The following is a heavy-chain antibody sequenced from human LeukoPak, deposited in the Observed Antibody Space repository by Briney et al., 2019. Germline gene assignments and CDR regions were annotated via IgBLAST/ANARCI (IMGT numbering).Heavy chain of an antibody. J-gene: IGHJ6*03. D-gene: IGHD3-10*01. CDR1: GFTFSSYA. Sequence: GGSLRLSCAASGFTFSSYAMHWVRQAPGKGLEWVAVISYDGSNKYYADSVKGRFTISRDNSKNTLYLQMNSLRAEDTAVYYCARDGIVYYGSGSYADYYYYMDVWGKGTTVTVSS. CDR2: ISYDGSNK. CDR3: ARDGIVYYGSGSYADYYYYMDV. V-gene: IGHV3-30*04.